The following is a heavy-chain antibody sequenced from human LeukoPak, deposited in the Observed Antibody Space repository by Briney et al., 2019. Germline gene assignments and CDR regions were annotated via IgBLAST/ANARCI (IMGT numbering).Heavy chain of an antibody. J-gene: IGHJ5*02. CDR1: GGTFSSYA. CDR3: ASTDLGYCSGGSCYSAATRPRFDP. CDR2: IIPILGIA. V-gene: IGHV1-69*04. Sequence: ASVKVSCKAPGGTFSSYAISWVRQAPGQGLEWMGRIIPILGIANYAQKFQGRVTITADKSTSTAYMELSSLRSEDTAVYYCASTDLGYCSGGSCYSAATRPRFDPWGQGTLVTVSS. D-gene: IGHD2-15*01.